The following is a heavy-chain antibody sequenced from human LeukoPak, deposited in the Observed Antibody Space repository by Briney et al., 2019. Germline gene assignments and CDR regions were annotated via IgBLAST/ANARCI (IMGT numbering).Heavy chain of an antibody. D-gene: IGHD2-2*02. J-gene: IGHJ4*02. Sequence: GASVKASCKASGYTFTGYYMHWARQAPGQGLEWMGWINPNSGGTNYAQKFQGRVTMTRDTSISTAYMELSRLRSDDTAVYYCAWLLGYCSSTSCYTGGYYWGQGTLVTVSS. V-gene: IGHV1-2*02. CDR1: GYTFTGYY. CDR2: INPNSGGT. CDR3: AWLLGYCSSTSCYTGGYY.